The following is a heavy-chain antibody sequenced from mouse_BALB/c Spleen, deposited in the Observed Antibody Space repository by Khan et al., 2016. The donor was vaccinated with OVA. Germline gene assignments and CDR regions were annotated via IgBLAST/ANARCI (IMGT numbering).Heavy chain of an antibody. CDR2: IIPSTVYT. V-gene: IGHV1-4*01. J-gene: IGHJ4*01. CDR3: AGGFHYYGSRGAMDN. CDR1: GYTFTSYT. D-gene: IGHD1-1*01. Sequence: QVQLQQSGAELARPGASVKMSCKASGYTFTSYTMHWVKQRPGQGLEWIGYIIPSTVYTNYNQKFKDKATLTADKSSSTAYMQLSSLTSEDSAVYYCAGGFHYYGSRGAMDNWGQGTSVTVSS.